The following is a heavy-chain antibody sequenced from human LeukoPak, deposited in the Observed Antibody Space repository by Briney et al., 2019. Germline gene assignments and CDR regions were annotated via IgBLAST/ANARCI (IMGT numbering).Heavy chain of an antibody. Sequence: SQTLSLTCTVSGGSISSGGYYWSWIRQHPGKGLEWIGYIYYSGSTYYNPSLKSRVTISVDTSKNQFSLKLSSVTAADTAVYYCARDTHNYYDSSGYLDYWGQGTLVTVSS. J-gene: IGHJ4*02. CDR3: ARDTHNYYDSSGYLDY. CDR2: IYYSGST. D-gene: IGHD3-22*01. V-gene: IGHV4-31*03. CDR1: GGSISSGGYY.